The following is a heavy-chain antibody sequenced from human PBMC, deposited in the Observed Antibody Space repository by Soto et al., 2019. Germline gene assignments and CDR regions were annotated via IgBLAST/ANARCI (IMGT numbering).Heavy chain of an antibody. D-gene: IGHD6-13*01. CDR3: ATELHAAAAQFTDAFDI. CDR2: FDPEDGGT. CDR1: GYTLTELS. Sequence: ASVKVSCKVSGYTLTELSMHWVRQAPGKGLEWMGGFDPEDGGTIYAQKFQGRVTMTEDTSTDTAYMELSSLRSEDTAVYYCATELHAAAAQFTDAFDIWGQGTMVTVSS. J-gene: IGHJ3*02. V-gene: IGHV1-24*01.